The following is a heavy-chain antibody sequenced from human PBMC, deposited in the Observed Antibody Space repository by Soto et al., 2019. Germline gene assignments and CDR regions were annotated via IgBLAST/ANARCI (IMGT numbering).Heavy chain of an antibody. D-gene: IGHD4-17*01. CDR1: GGSISSGGYS. V-gene: IGHV4-30-2*01. CDR2: TYHIGRP. CDR3: ARGMTTVTTYDD. J-gene: IGHJ4*02. Sequence: QLQMQESGSGLVKPSQTLSLTCAVSGGSISSGGYSWSWIRQPPGKGLEWIGYTYHIGRPYYNPSLKSRVTISVDRSKNQFALKLSSVTAADTAVYYCARGMTTVTTYDDWGQGTLVTVSS.